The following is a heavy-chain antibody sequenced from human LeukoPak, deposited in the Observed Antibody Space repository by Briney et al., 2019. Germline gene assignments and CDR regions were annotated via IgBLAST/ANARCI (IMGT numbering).Heavy chain of an antibody. J-gene: IGHJ4*02. CDR3: ARDPGVVAFHYFDH. D-gene: IGHD3-3*01. V-gene: IGHV3-23*01. CDR2: IGGSGGST. CDR1: GFTFSSHV. Sequence: PGGSLRLSCAASGFTFSSHVMGWVRQAPGKGLEWVSAIGGSGGSTYYADSVKGRFTISRDNSKNTLYLQMNSLRAEDTALYYCARDPGVVAFHYFDHWGQGTVVTVSS.